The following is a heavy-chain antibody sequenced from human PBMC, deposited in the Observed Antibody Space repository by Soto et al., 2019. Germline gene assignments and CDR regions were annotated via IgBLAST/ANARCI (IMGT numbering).Heavy chain of an antibody. Sequence: GGTLRLSCAASGFTFSSDSMNWVWQAPGTGLGWVSSGSSSSSYIYYADSVKSRCTIIRVYAKNSQFLQMISLIAEETAVDYYAREVGTGDFDYWGQGTLVTVSS. CDR3: AREVGTGDFDY. CDR1: GFTFSSDS. CDR2: GSSSSSYI. D-gene: IGHD1-1*01. V-gene: IGHV3-21*01. J-gene: IGHJ4*02.